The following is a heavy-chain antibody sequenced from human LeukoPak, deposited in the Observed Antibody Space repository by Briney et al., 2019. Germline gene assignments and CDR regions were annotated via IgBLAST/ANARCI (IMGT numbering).Heavy chain of an antibody. CDR3: ARVGMVYDFWSGPGTYYMDV. CDR2: ISSSSSYI. J-gene: IGHJ6*03. CDR1: GFTFSSYS. Sequence: PGGSLRLSRAASGFTFSSYSMNWVRQAPGKGLEWVSSISSSSSYIYYADSVKGRFTISRDNAKNSLYLQMNSLRAEDTAVYYCARVGMVYDFWSGPGTYYMDVWGKGTTVTVSS. D-gene: IGHD3-3*01. V-gene: IGHV3-21*01.